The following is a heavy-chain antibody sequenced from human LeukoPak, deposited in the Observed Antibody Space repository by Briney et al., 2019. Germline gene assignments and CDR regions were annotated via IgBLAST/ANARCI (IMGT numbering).Heavy chain of an antibody. D-gene: IGHD4-17*01. CDR1: GGTFSSYA. CDR2: ISAYNGNT. J-gene: IGHJ4*02. CDR3: ARDPTTVTTVFDY. V-gene: IGHV1-18*01. Sequence: ASVKVSCKASGGTFSSYAISWVRQAPGQGLEWMGWISAYNGNTNYAQKLQGRVTMTTDTSTSTAYMELRSLRSDDTAVYYCARDPTTVTTVFDYWGQGTLVTVSS.